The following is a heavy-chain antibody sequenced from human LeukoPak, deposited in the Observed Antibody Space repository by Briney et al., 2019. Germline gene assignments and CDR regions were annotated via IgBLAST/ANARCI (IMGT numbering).Heavy chain of an antibody. CDR2: ISYDGSNK. CDR3: ARDGTVTTLDY. D-gene: IGHD4-17*01. CDR1: GFTFSSYA. Sequence: GGSLRLSCAASGFTFSSYAMHWVRQAPGKGLEWMAVISYDGSNKYYADSVKGRFTISRDNSKNTLYLQMNSLRAEDTAVYYCARDGTVTTLDYWGQGTLVTVSS. J-gene: IGHJ4*02. V-gene: IGHV3-30-3*01.